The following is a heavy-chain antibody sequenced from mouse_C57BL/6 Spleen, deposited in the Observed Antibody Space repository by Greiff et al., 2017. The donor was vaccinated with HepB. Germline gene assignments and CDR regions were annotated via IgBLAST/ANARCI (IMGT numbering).Heavy chain of an antibody. CDR1: GYTFTSYW. D-gene: IGHD1-1*01. Sequence: QVQLQQPGAELVRPGSSVKLSCKASGYTFTSYWMHWVKQRPIQGLECIGNIDPSDSETHYNQKFKDKATLTVDKSSSTAYMQLSSLTSEDSAVYYCARSGYGSSDYAMDYWGQGTSVTVSS. CDR3: ARSGYGSSDYAMDY. V-gene: IGHV1-52*01. J-gene: IGHJ4*01. CDR2: IDPSDSET.